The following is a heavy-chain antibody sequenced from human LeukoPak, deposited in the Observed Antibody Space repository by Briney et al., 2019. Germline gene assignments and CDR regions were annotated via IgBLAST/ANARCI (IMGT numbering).Heavy chain of an antibody. CDR1: GYTFTGYY. CDR2: INPNSGGT. Sequence: ASVKVSCKASGYTFTGYYMHWVRRAPGQGLEWMGWINPNSGGTNYAQKFQGRVTMTRDTSTSTAYMELSRLRSDDTAVYYCVRGVDGSSCSLWGQGTLVTVSS. J-gene: IGHJ4*02. D-gene: IGHD6-13*01. CDR3: VRGVDGSSCSL. V-gene: IGHV1-2*02.